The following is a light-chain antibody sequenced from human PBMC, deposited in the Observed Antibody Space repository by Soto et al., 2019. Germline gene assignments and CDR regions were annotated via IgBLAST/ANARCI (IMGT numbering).Light chain of an antibody. CDR3: QQYSSLWA. J-gene: IGKJ1*01. Sequence: DIQMTQSPSTLSASVGARVTITCRASQSFSRWLAWYQQKPGKPPKVLIYDVSRLESGVPSRFSGSGSGTEFTLTISRLQPEDVATYYCQQYSSLWAFGQGTKVEIK. CDR1: QSFSRW. V-gene: IGKV1-5*01. CDR2: DVS.